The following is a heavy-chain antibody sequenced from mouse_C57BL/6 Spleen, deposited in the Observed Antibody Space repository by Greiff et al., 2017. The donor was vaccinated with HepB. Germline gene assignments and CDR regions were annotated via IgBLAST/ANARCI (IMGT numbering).Heavy chain of an antibody. D-gene: IGHD1-3*01. Sequence: EVQVVESGGGLVKPGGSLKLSCAASGFTFSDYGIHWVRQAPEKGLEWVAYISSGSSTIYYADTVKGRFTISRDNAKNTLFLQMTSLRSEDTAMYHCARSSFDYWGQGTTLTVSS. CDR2: ISSGSSTI. CDR3: ARSSFDY. V-gene: IGHV5-17*01. CDR1: GFTFSDYG. J-gene: IGHJ2*01.